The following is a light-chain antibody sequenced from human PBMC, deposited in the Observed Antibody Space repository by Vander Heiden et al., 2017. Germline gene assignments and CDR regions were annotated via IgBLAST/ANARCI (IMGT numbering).Light chain of an antibody. Sequence: DIVMTQSPDSLAVSLGERATINCKSSQSVLYSSNNKNYLAWYQQKPGQPPKLLIYWASTRESGVPDRFSGSGSGTDFTLTISSLQAEDVAVYYCQQYYSTPTFGQGTKVXIK. CDR2: WAS. CDR1: QSVLYSSNNKNY. CDR3: QQYYSTPT. V-gene: IGKV4-1*01. J-gene: IGKJ1*01.